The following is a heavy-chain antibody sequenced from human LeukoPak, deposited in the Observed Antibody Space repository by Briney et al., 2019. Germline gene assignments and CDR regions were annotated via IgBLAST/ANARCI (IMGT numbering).Heavy chain of an antibody. CDR1: GGSISSYY. Sequence: PSETLSLTCTVSGGSISSYYWSWIRQPPGKGLEWIGYIYYSGSTYYNPSLKSRVTISVDTSKNQFSLKVTSVTAADRVVYYCARGRSVAYFDYWGQGTLVTVSS. J-gene: IGHJ4*02. D-gene: IGHD6-19*01. V-gene: IGHV4-59*12. CDR3: ARGRSVAYFDY. CDR2: IYYSGST.